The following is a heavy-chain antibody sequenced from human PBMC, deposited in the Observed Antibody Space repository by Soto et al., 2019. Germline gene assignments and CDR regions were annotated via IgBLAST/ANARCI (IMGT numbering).Heavy chain of an antibody. CDR3: ARGRKVYSSTWFVD. V-gene: IGHV4-34*01. CDR2: INHSGST. CDR1: GGSFSGYS. D-gene: IGHD6-13*01. Sequence: QVELQQWGAGLLKPSETLSLTCAVYGGSFSGYSWSWIRQPPGKGLEWIGEINHSGSTNYNPSFKPRVTISVDTSKNQFSLKLSSVTAADTAVYYCARGRKVYSSTWFVDWGQGTLVTVSS. J-gene: IGHJ4*02.